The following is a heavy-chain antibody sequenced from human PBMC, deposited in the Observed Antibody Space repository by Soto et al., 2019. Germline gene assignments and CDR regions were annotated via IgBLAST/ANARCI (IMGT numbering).Heavy chain of an antibody. CDR2: IDPSDSYI. CDR1: GYSFTKYW. D-gene: IGHD3-16*01. V-gene: IGHV5-10-1*01. CDR3: GRHYICRGGDCYYYGMDV. Sequence: PGESLKISCKGSGYSFTKYWISWVRQMPGKGLEWMGRIDPSDSYINYSPSFQGHVTISADKSINTAYLQWSSLRASGTAIYYCGRHYICRGGDCYYYGMDVWGQGTTVTVSS. J-gene: IGHJ6*02.